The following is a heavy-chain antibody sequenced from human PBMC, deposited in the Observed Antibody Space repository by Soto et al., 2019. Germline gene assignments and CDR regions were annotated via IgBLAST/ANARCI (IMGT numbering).Heavy chain of an antibody. J-gene: IGHJ5*02. V-gene: IGHV1-69*12. CDR2: IIPIFGTA. CDR3: ARDVRIVATNNWFDP. Sequence: QVQLVQSGAEVKKPGSSVKVSCKASGGTFSSYAISWVRQAPGQGLEWMGGIIPIFGTANYAQKFQGRVTITADESTSTAYMELSSLRSEDTAVYYCARDVRIVATNNWFDPGGEGTLVTVAS. CDR1: GGTFSSYA. D-gene: IGHD5-12*01.